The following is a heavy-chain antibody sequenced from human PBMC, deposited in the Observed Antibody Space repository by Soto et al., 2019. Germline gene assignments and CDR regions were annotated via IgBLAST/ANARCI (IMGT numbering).Heavy chain of an antibody. CDR3: ARGTAPAAAAYDY. J-gene: IGHJ4*02. CDR1: GGSITSAGYY. Sequence: ASETLSLTCTVSGGSITSAGYYWTWIRQHPGKGLEWIACIYYSGTTSYSPSLRSRLTISVDTSKSQFSLKLSSVTAADTAVYYCARGTAPAAAAYDYWGQGTLVTVSS. D-gene: IGHD6-13*01. CDR2: IYYSGTT. V-gene: IGHV4-31*03.